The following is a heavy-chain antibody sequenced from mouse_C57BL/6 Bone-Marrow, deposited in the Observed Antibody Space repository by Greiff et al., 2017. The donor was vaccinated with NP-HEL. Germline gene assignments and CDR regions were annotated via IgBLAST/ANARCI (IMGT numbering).Heavy chain of an antibody. J-gene: IGHJ2*01. D-gene: IGHD1-1*01. Sequence: QVPLPQPGAELVKPGASVKLSCKASGYTFTSYWMHWVKQRPGQGLAWIGMIHPNSGSTNYNEKFKSKATLTVDKSSSTAYMQLSSLTSEDSAVYYCAREDGSSCFFDYWGQGTTLTVSS. CDR1: GYTFTSYW. CDR2: IHPNSGST. V-gene: IGHV1-64*01. CDR3: AREDGSSCFFDY.